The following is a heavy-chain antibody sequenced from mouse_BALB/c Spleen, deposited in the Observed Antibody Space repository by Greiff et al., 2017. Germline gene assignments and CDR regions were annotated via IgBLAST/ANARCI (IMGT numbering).Heavy chain of an antibody. Sequence: VQLKESGGGLVQPGGSMKLSCVASGFTFSSYWMSWVRQSPEKGLEWVAEIRLKSDNYATHYAESVKGKFTISRDDSKSRLYLQMNSLRAEDTGIYYCTMHYGSSYGWYFDVWGAGTTVTVSS. CDR1: GFTFSSYW. CDR2: IRLKSDNYAT. V-gene: IGHV6-6*02. CDR3: TMHYGSSYGWYFDV. D-gene: IGHD1-1*01. J-gene: IGHJ1*01.